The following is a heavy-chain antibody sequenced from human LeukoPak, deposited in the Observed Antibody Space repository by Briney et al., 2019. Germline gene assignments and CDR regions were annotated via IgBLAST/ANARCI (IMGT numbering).Heavy chain of an antibody. V-gene: IGHV3-23*01. D-gene: IGHD2-15*01. Sequence: GGSLRLSCAASGFTFSSFGMSCVRQAPGKGLEWVSAISSTGGTAYYADSVKGRFTISRDNSKNTLYLKMNSLRAEDKAIYYCAKNGDRGAYCSGGSCYPYYYYNMDVWGKGTTVTISS. CDR3: AKNGDRGAYCSGGSCYPYYYYNMDV. CDR2: ISSTGGTA. CDR1: GFTFSSFG. J-gene: IGHJ6*03.